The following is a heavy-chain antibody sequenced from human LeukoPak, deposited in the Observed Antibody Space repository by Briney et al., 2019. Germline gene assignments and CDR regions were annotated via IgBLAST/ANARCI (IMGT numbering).Heavy chain of an antibody. Sequence: ASVKVSCKASGYTFTSYDINWVRQATGQGLEWMGWMNPNSGNTGYAQKFQGRVTMTRNTSISTAYMELSSLRSEDTAVYYCARALVVTRAPPRASKYYFDYWGQGTLVTVSS. CDR3: ARALVVTRAPPRASKYYFDY. CDR1: GYTFTSYD. D-gene: IGHD4-23*01. CDR2: MNPNSGNT. J-gene: IGHJ4*02. V-gene: IGHV1-8*01.